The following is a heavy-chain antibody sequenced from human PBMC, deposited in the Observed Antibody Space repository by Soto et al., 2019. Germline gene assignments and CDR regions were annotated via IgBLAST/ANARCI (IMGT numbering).Heavy chain of an antibody. J-gene: IGHJ5*02. D-gene: IGHD1-26*01. CDR1: GFIFENFG. CDR3: AKNQGVELVPLATVDWFDP. V-gene: IGHV3-23*01. Sequence: GGSLRLSCAASGFIFENFGMSWVRQAPGKGLEWISAISGSGFKKYYADSVKGRFTISRDNSKSTVYLEMNNLSAEDTAVYHCAKNQGVELVPLATVDWFDPWGQGSVVTVSS. CDR2: ISGSGFKK.